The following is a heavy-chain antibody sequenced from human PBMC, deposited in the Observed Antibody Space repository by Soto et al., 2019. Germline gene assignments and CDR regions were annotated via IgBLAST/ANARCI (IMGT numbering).Heavy chain of an antibody. D-gene: IGHD4-17*01. Sequence: PGGSLRLSCAASGFIFDKYDMHWVRQPTGRGLEWVSGIGTLGDTYYSDSVRGRFSIFRENAKNSLHLQMNSLRVEDTAIYYCARWSGYGDLWGQGTLVTVSS. J-gene: IGHJ4*02. CDR1: GFIFDKYD. CDR2: IGTLGDT. V-gene: IGHV3-13*01. CDR3: ARWSGYGDL.